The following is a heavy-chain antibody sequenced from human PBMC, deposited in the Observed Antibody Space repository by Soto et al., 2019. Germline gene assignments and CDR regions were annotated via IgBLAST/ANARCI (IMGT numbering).Heavy chain of an antibody. CDR3: ASSMTMVRGVADYYYGMDV. CDR2: IIPIFGTA. Sequence: SVKVSCKASGGTFSSYAISWVRQAPGQGLEWMGGIIPIFGTANYAQKFQGRVTITADESTSTAYMELSSLRSEDTAVYYCASSMTMVRGVADYYYGMDVWGQGTTVTVSS. J-gene: IGHJ6*02. D-gene: IGHD3-10*01. CDR1: GGTFSSYA. V-gene: IGHV1-69*13.